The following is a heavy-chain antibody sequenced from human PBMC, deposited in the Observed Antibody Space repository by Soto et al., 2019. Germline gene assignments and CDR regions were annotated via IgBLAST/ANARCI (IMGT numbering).Heavy chain of an antibody. V-gene: IGHV3-48*02. Sequence: EVQLVESGGGLVQPGGSLRLSCAASGFTFSSYSMNWVRQAPGMGLEWVSYIRSSSSTIYYADSVKGRFTISRDNVKNSLYLQMNSLRDEDTAVYYRASSGSGSYHFDYWGQGTLVTVSS. CDR3: ASSGSGSYHFDY. D-gene: IGHD3-10*01. CDR2: IRSSSSTI. J-gene: IGHJ4*02. CDR1: GFTFSSYS.